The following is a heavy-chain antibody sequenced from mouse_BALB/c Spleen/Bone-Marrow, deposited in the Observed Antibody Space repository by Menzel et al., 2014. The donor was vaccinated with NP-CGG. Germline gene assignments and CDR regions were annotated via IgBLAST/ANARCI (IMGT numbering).Heavy chain of an antibody. Sequence: EVQLQQSGAELVKPGVSVKLSCTASGFNIKDTYMHWVKQRPEQGLEWIGRIDPANGNAKYDPKFQGKATITADTSSNTAYLQLSSLTSEDTAVYYCARPILLWGQGTSVTVTS. CDR2: IDPANGNA. V-gene: IGHV14-3*02. J-gene: IGHJ4*01. CDR3: ARPILL. CDR1: GFNIKDTY.